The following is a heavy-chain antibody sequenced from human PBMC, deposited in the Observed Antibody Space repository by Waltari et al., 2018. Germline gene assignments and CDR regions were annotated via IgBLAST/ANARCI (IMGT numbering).Heavy chain of an antibody. D-gene: IGHD5-12*01. V-gene: IGHV1-2*07. CDR3: ARDHRSGYDLGGFDY. Sequence: QVQLVQSGAEVKKPGASVKVSCKASGYTFTGYYMHWVRQAPGQGLEWMGWINPHRGGTNNAHKFQGRVTMTRDTSISTAYMELSRLRSDDTAVYYCARDHRSGYDLGGFDYWGQGTLVTVSS. J-gene: IGHJ4*02. CDR2: INPHRGGT. CDR1: GYTFTGYY.